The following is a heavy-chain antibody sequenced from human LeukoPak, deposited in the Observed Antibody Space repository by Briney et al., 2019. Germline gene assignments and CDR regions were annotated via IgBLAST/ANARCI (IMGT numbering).Heavy chain of an antibody. CDR1: GYTFTSYY. Sequence: ASVKVSCKASGYTFTSYYMHWVRQAPGQGLEWMGIINPSGGSTSYAQKFQGRVTMTRDTSTSTVYMELSSLRSEDTAAYYCARGSGYYDSSGDFDYWGQGTLVTVSS. V-gene: IGHV1-46*01. CDR2: INPSGGST. D-gene: IGHD3-22*01. J-gene: IGHJ4*02. CDR3: ARGSGYYDSSGDFDY.